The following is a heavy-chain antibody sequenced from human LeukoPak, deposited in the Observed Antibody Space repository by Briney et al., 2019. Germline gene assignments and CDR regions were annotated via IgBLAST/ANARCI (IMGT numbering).Heavy chain of an antibody. D-gene: IGHD4-17*01. CDR3: ATGKGTTVTYYYYGMDV. J-gene: IGHJ6*02. CDR2: IYYSGST. V-gene: IGHV4-59*01. CDR1: RGSISSYH. Sequence: SETLSLTCTVSRGSISSYHWSWIRQPPGKGLEWIGDIYYSGSTNYNPSLKSRVTISVDTSNNQFSPKVSSVTAADTAVYYCATGKGTTVTYYYYGMDVWGQGTTVTVSS.